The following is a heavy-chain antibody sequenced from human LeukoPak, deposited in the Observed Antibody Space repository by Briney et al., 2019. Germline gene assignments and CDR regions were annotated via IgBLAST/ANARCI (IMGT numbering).Heavy chain of an antibody. CDR1: GFTFSSYW. Sequence: GGSLRLSCAASGFTFSSYWMHWVRQAPGKGLVWVSRINSDGSSTSYADAVKGRFTISRDNAKNTAYLQMNSLRAEDTAVYYCAREDTADAFDIWGQGTMVTVSS. CDR3: AREDTADAFDI. D-gene: IGHD5-18*01. J-gene: IGHJ3*02. V-gene: IGHV3-74*01. CDR2: INSDGSST.